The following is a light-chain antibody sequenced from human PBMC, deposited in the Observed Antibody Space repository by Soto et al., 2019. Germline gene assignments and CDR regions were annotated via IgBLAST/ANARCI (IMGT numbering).Light chain of an antibody. Sequence: DIQMTQSPSSLSASVGDRVTITCRASQSISSYLNWYQQKLGKAPKLLIYAASSLQSGVPSRFGGIVSGNIFTPTISSLHSIVNDTDTTEMYT. J-gene: IGKJ2*01. CDR1: QSISSY. CDR2: AAS. CDR3: EMYT. V-gene: IGKV1-39*01.